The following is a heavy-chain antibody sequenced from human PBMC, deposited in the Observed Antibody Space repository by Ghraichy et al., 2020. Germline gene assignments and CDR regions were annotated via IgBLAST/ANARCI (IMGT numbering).Heavy chain of an antibody. V-gene: IGHV3-30-3*01. J-gene: IGHJ4*02. CDR1: GFTFGAYA. CDR3: VRDLLESSGDHGASM. Sequence: GGSLRLSCEGSGFTFGAYALHWVRQAPGKGLEWVAAISYESSNKFYADPVRGRFTISRDNSKNTVYLQRNSLRVADTAMYYCVRDLLESSGDHGASMWGQGTLVTVSS. D-gene: IGHD2-15*01. CDR2: ISYESSNK.